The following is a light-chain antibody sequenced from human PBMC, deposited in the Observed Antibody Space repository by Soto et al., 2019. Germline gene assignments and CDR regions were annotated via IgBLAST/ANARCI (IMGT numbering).Light chain of an antibody. Sequence: SVLKQLASLSCSHGGAISISCPVSSSDVGAFNFVSWYQHHPGRAPKLSLYEITTRPSGVSTRFSGSKSGNTASLTISGLQADNEANYYCSSYTTTNNPYVFGTGNKVPV. V-gene: IGLV2-14*01. J-gene: IGLJ1*01. CDR3: SSYTTTNNPYV. CDR2: EIT. CDR1: SSDVGAFNF.